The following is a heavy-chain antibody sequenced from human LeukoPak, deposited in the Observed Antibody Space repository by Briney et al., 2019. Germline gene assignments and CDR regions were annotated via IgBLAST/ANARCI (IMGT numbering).Heavy chain of an antibody. J-gene: IGHJ5*02. CDR2: INSDGRST. CDR3: ARDIGATNWFDP. CDR1: GSTFSSYW. Sequence: GGSLRLSCAASGSTFSSYWMHWVRQAPGKGLVWVSRINSDGRSTSYADSVKGRFTISRDNAKNTLYLQMNSLRAEDTAVYYCARDIGATNWFDPWGQGTLVTVSS. D-gene: IGHD1-26*01. V-gene: IGHV3-74*01.